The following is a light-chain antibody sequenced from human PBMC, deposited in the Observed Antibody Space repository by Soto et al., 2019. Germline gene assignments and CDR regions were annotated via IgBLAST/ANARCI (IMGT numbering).Light chain of an antibody. CDR3: QQTYSTSSYT. CDR2: AAS. V-gene: IGKV1-39*01. CDR1: QTISDY. Sequence: DIQMTQSPSSLSASVGDRVTITCRASQTISDYLNWYHQKPGKAPNLLIYAASSLQEGVPLRFSGSGSGTDFTLTVSSLQPEDFATYYCQQTYSTSSYTFGQGTKLDIK. J-gene: IGKJ2*01.